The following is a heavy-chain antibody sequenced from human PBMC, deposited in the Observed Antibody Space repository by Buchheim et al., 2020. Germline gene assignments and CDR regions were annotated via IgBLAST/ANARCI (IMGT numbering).Heavy chain of an antibody. Sequence: QLQLQESGPGLVKPSETLSLTCTVSGGSISSSSYYWGWIRQPPGKGLEWIGSIYYSGSTYYNPSLKSRVTISVDTSKNQFSLKLSSVTAADTAVYYCARDRGESSGYYYSWFDPWGQGTL. CDR2: IYYSGST. CDR3: ARDRGESSGYYYSWFDP. V-gene: IGHV4-39*07. J-gene: IGHJ5*02. D-gene: IGHD3-22*01. CDR1: GGSISSSSYY.